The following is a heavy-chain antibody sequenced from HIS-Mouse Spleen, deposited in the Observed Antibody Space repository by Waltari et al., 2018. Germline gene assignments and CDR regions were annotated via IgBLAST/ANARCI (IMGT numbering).Heavy chain of an antibody. J-gene: IGHJ2*01. D-gene: IGHD6-13*01. CDR2: IYYRGSP. CDR1: GGSISSSSYY. V-gene: IGHV4-39*07. CDR3: AREIPYSSSWYDWYFDL. Sequence: QLQLQESGPGLVKPSETLSLTCTVSGGSISSSSYYWGWIRQPPGKGLEWIGRIYYRGSPYYNPSLKSPVTISVDTSKNQFSLKLSSVTAADTAVYYCAREIPYSSSWYDWYFDLWGRGTLVTVSS.